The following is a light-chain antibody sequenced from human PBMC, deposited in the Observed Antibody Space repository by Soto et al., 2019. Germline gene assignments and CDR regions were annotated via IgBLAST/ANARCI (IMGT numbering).Light chain of an antibody. CDR2: GAS. Sequence: TLYLSPGERATLSCRASQSVSSNLAWYQQKPGQAPRLLIHGASTRATGVPARFSGSGSGTEFTLTIDSLQSEDFAVYYCQQYNNLPPWTFGQVSNVDVK. V-gene: IGKV3-15*01. CDR1: QSVSSN. J-gene: IGKJ1*01. CDR3: QQYNNLPPWT.